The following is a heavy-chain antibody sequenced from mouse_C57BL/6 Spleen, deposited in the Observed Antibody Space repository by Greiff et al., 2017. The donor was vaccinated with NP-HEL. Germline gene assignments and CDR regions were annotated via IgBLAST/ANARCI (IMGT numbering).Heavy chain of an antibody. V-gene: IGHV5-16*01. D-gene: IGHD1-1*01. CDR3: ARDGLRRYFDV. CDR1: GFTFSDYY. Sequence: EVQLVESEGGLVQPGSSMKLSCTASGFTFSDYYIAWVRQVPEKGLEWVANINYDGSSTYYLDSLKSRFIISRDNAKNILYLQMSSLKSEDTATYYCARDGLRRYFDVWGTGTTVTVSS. CDR2: INYDGSST. J-gene: IGHJ1*03.